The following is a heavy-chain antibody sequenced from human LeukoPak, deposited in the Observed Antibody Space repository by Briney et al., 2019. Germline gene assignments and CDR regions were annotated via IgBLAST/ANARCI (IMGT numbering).Heavy chain of an antibody. V-gene: IGHV1-46*03. J-gene: IGHJ4*02. CDR3: ARTYYDILTGSPLGY. Sequence: AXVKVSCKASGYTFTSYYMHWVRQAPGQGLEWMGIINPSGGSTIYAQKFKGRVTMTRETSTRTVYMELSSLRSEDTAVYYCARTYYDILTGSPLGYWGQGTLVTVSS. CDR2: INPSGGST. D-gene: IGHD3-9*01. CDR1: GYTFTSYY.